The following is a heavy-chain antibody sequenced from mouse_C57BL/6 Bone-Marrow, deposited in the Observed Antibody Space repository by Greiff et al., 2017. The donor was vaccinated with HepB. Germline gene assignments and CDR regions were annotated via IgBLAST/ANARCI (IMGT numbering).Heavy chain of an antibody. V-gene: IGHV5-12*01. CDR1: GFTFSDYY. CDR2: ISNGGGST. Sequence: EVQRVESGGGLVQPGGSLKLSCAASGFTFSDYYMYWVRQTPEKRLEWVAYISNGGGSTYYPDTVKGRFTISRDNAKNTLYLQMSRLKSEDTAMYYCARRDYGSSYGDYWGQGTSVTVSS. D-gene: IGHD1-1*01. CDR3: ARRDYGSSYGDY. J-gene: IGHJ4*01.